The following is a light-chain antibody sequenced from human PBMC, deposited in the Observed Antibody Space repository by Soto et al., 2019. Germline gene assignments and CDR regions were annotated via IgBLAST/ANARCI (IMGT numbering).Light chain of an antibody. Sequence: DIQMPQSQSSLSASVGARVTIPCRAGQSISSYLNWYQQKPGKPPKLLIYAVSSFQSGVPSRFSGSGSGTDFSLTITSLQPEDFATYYCQQTYSTPRTFGQGTKVEIK. CDR1: QSISSY. J-gene: IGKJ1*01. CDR2: AVS. V-gene: IGKV1-39*01. CDR3: QQTYSTPRT.